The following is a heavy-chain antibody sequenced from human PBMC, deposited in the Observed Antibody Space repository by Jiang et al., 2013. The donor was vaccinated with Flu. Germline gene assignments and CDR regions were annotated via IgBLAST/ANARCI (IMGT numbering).Heavy chain of an antibody. V-gene: IGHV3-23*01. CDR1: GFTFKNYA. CDR2: ISGSAGNT. Sequence: QLLESGGGLVQPGGSLRLSCAVSGFTFKNYAMSWVRQAPGKGLECVSAISGSAGNTYYADSVKGRFTISRDKSKNTLYLQLNSLRAEDTAIYYCARPLDPASYRVFHIWGQGTMVTVSS. J-gene: IGHJ3*02. D-gene: IGHD2-2*01. CDR3: ARPLDPASYRVFHI.